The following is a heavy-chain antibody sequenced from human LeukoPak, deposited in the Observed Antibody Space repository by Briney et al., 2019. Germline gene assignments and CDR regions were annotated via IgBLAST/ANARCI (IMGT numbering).Heavy chain of an antibody. Sequence: RGESLKISCKGSGYSFTIYWIGWVRQMPGKGLEWIGIIYPGDSDTRYSPSFQGQVTISADKSISTAYLQWSSLKASDTAMYYCARTLQSYGHNYFDPWGQGTLVTVSS. D-gene: IGHD3-16*01. CDR2: IYPGDSDT. J-gene: IGHJ5*01. V-gene: IGHV5-51*01. CDR1: GYSFTIYW. CDR3: ARTLQSYGHNYFDP.